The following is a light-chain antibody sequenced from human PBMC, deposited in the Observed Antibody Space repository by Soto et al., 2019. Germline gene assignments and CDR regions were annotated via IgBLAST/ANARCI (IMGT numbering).Light chain of an antibody. CDR3: SARDDSLSGVV. CDR1: SSNIGGNH. J-gene: IGLJ2*01. CDR2: RSD. Sequence: QAVVIQPPSTSGTPGQRVTISCSGSSSNIGGNHVYWYQQFPGMAPKLLMYRSDQRPTGVPDRFSGSKSGTSASLAISGLRSDDEADYYCSARDDSLSGVVFGGGTKLTVL. V-gene: IGLV1-47*01.